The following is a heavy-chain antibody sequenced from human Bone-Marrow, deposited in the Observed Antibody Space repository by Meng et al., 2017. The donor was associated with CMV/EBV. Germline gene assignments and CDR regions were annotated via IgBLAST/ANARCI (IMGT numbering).Heavy chain of an antibody. J-gene: IGHJ4*02. Sequence: GESLKISCAASGFTFSSYGMHWVRQAPGKGLEWVAFIRYDGSNKYYADSVKGRFTISRDNPKNTLYLQMNSLRPEDTALYYCAREVVDDDFWSGYPFDYWGQGTQVTVSS. CDR3: AREVVDDDFWSGYPFDY. CDR1: GFTFSSYG. D-gene: IGHD3-3*01. V-gene: IGHV3-30*02. CDR2: IRYDGSNK.